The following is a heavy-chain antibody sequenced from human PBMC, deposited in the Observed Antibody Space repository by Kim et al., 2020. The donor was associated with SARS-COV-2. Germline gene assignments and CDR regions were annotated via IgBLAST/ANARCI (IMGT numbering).Heavy chain of an antibody. V-gene: IGHV3-30*18. Sequence: GGSLRLSCAAPGFTFSSYGMHWVRQAPGKGLEWVAVISYDGSNKYYADSVKGRFTISRDNSKNTLYLQMNSLRAEDTAVYYCAKDLRGRYCSSTSCRAFYYYYGMDVWGQGTTVTVSS. CDR3: AKDLRGRYCSSTSCRAFYYYYGMDV. CDR2: ISYDGSNK. CDR1: GFTFSSYG. J-gene: IGHJ6*02. D-gene: IGHD2-2*01.